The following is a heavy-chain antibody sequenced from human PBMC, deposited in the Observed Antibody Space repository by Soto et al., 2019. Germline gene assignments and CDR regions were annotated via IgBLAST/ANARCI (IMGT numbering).Heavy chain of an antibody. J-gene: IGHJ6*03. D-gene: IGHD3-9*01. Sequence: QVQLVQSGAEVKKPGASVKVSCKASGYTFTSYAMHWVRQAPGQRLEWMGWINAGNGNTKYSQKCQGRVTITRDTSASTAYMKLSSLRSEDTAVYYCARDGYDILTGYLSPDYYYMDVWGKGTTVTVSS. CDR2: INAGNGNT. CDR1: GYTFTSYA. CDR3: ARDGYDILTGYLSPDYYYMDV. V-gene: IGHV1-3*01.